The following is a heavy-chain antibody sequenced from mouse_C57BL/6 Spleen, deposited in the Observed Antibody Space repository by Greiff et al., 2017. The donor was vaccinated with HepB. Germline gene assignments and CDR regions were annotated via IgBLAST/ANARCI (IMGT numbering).Heavy chain of an antibody. CDR3: AAPYDGDYGDDFDD. V-gene: IGHV1-22*01. D-gene: IGHD2-3*01. Sequence: EVQLQQSGPELVKPGASVKMSCKASGYTFTDYNMHWVKQSHGKSLEWIGYINPNNGGTSYNQKFKGKATVTVNKSSSTAYMELSSLTSEDSAVYYCAAPYDGDYGDDFDDWGQGTTLTVAS. J-gene: IGHJ2*01. CDR2: INPNNGGT. CDR1: GYTFTDYN.